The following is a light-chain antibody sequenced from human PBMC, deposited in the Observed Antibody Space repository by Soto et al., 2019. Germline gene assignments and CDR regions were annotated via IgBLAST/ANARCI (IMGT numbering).Light chain of an antibody. V-gene: IGLV2-18*02. J-gene: IGLJ2*01. CDR2: EVS. CDR1: SSDVGSYNR. Sequence: QSVLTQPPSVSGSPGQSVTISCTGTSSDVGSYNRVSWYQQPPGTAPKLIIFEVSNRPSGVPDRFSGSKSGNTASLTISGLQAEDEADYYCSSYTGSSTVFGGGTQLTVL. CDR3: SSYTGSSTV.